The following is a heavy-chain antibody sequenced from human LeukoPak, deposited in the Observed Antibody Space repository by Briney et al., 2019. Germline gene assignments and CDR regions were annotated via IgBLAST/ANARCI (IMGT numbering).Heavy chain of an antibody. Sequence: ASVKVSCKASGYTFTSYGISWVRQAPGQALEWMGWISAYNGNTNYAQKLQGRVTMTTDTSTSTAYMELRSLRSDDTAVYYCARAGAYYGSGSYSNWGQGTLVTVSS. V-gene: IGHV1-18*01. D-gene: IGHD3-10*01. J-gene: IGHJ4*02. CDR2: ISAYNGNT. CDR1: GYTFTSYG. CDR3: ARAGAYYGSGSYSN.